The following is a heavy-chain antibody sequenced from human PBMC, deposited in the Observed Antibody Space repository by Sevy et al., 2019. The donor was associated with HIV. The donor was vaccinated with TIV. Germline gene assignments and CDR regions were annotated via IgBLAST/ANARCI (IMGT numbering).Heavy chain of an antibody. CDR3: ARSTTIDVWSGYTVDY. CDR2: IYYSGST. CDR1: GGSISSYY. Sequence: SETLSLTCTVSGGSISSYYWNWIRQPPGKGLEWIGYIYYSGSTNYNTYLKSRVTISVDTSKNQFSLKLSSVTAADTAVYYCARSTTIDVWSGYTVDYWGQGTLVTFSS. J-gene: IGHJ4*02. D-gene: IGHD3-3*01. V-gene: IGHV4-59*01.